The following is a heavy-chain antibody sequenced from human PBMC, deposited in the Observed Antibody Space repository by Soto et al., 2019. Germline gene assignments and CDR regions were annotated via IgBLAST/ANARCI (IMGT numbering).Heavy chain of an antibody. CDR2: ISHDGSNQ. CDR1: GFSFSDFG. V-gene: IGHV3-30*18. CDR3: AKETRSRAVTATRVNGMDV. D-gene: IGHD2-21*02. Sequence: QVQLVESGGGVVQPGRSLRLSCAPSGFSFSDFGMHWVRQAPGKWLEWVAAISHDGSNQYYGDSVKGRFSISRDHSNNRLYLQMNNLKVEDSAIYFCAKETRSRAVTATRVNGMDVWGQGTTVTVSS. J-gene: IGHJ6*02.